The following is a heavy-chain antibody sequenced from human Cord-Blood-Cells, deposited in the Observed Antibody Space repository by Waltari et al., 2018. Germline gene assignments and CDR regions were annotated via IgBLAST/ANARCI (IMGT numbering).Heavy chain of an antibody. CDR1: GGSISSSSYY. CDR3: ARQGRAAAEYFDY. V-gene: IGHV4-39*01. D-gene: IGHD6-13*01. CDR2: IYYRGST. J-gene: IGHJ4*02. Sequence: QLQLQESGPGLVKPSETLSLTCTVSGGSISSSSYYWGWIPQPPGKGLEWIGSIYYRGSTYYNPSLKSRVTISVDTSKNQFSLKLSSVTAADTAVYYCARQGRAAAEYFDYWGQGTLVTVSS.